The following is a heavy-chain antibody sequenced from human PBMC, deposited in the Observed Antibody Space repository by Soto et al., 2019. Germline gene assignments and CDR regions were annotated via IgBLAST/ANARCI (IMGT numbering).Heavy chain of an antibody. Sequence: EVQLVESGGGLVQLGGSLRLSCAASGFTFSSCSMNWVRQAPGKGLEWLSYISSTSSTIYYADSVKGRFTISRDNAKNSLYLQMNSLRDEDTAVYYCSSWPDAADYWGQGTPVTVSS. CDR1: GFTFSSCS. J-gene: IGHJ4*02. CDR2: ISSTSSTI. CDR3: SSWPDAADY. V-gene: IGHV3-48*02. D-gene: IGHD6-25*01.